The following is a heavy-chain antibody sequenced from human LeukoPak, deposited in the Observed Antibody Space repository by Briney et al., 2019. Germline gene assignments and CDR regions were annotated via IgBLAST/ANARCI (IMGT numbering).Heavy chain of an antibody. CDR3: AKGGSSWSLVGYFDN. J-gene: IGHJ4*02. CDR2: ISGSGGST. CDR1: GFTVSSNY. V-gene: IGHV3-23*01. Sequence: GGSLRLSCAASGFTVSSNYMSWVRQAPGKGLEWVSAISGSGGSTYYADSVKGRFTISRDNSKNTLYLQMNSLRAEDTAVYYCAKGGSSWSLVGYFDNWGQGTLVTVSS. D-gene: IGHD6-13*01.